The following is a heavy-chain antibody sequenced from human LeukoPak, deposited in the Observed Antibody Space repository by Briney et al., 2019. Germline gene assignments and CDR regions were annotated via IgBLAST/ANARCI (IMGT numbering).Heavy chain of an antibody. V-gene: IGHV1-58*01. J-gene: IGHJ6*02. D-gene: IGHD2-2*02. Sequence: SVKVSCKASGFTFTSSAVQWVRQARGQRLEWIGWIVVGSGNTNYAQKFQGRVAITADESTSTAYMELSSLRSEDTAVYYCARAEYCSSTSCYRPSYYYYGMDVWGQGTTVTVSS. CDR3: ARAEYCSSTSCYRPSYYYYGMDV. CDR2: IVVGSGNT. CDR1: GFTFTSSA.